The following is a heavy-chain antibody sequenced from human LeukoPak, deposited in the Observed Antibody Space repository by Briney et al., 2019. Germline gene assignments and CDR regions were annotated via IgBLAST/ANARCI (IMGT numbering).Heavy chain of an antibody. CDR2: IYYSGST. V-gene: IGHV4-30-4*08. J-gene: IGHJ6*03. D-gene: IGHD5-24*01. CDR3: ARDLGEMATPNYYYYYMDV. Sequence: SQTLSLTCTVSGGSISSGDYYWSWIRQPPGKGLEWIGYIYYSGSTYYNPSLKSRVTISVDTSKNQFSLKLSSVTAADTAVYYCARDLGEMATPNYYYYYMDVWGKGTTVTVSS. CDR1: GGSISSGDYY.